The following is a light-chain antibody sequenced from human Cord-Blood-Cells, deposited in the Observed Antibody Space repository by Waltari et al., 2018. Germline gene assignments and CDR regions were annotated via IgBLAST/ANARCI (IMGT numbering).Light chain of an antibody. V-gene: IGLV3-19*01. CDR1: SLRSYY. CDR3: NSRDSSGNHLV. J-gene: IGLJ2*01. Sequence: SSELTQDPAVSVALGQTVRITCHGDSLRSYYASWYQQKPGQAPVLGIYGKNNRPSGIPDRFSGSSSVNTASLTITGARAEDEADYYCNSRDSSGNHLVFGGGTKLTVL. CDR2: GKN.